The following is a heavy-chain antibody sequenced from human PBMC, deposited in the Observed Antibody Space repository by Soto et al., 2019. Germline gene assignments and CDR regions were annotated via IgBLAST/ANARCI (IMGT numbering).Heavy chain of an antibody. J-gene: IGHJ3*02. CDR2: IHNSGNT. V-gene: IGHV4-59*01. D-gene: IGHD2-21*02. CDR3: ARLHYTVVTPIDM. CDR1: SGSIRTSY. Sequence: QVQLQESGPGLLNPSETLSLTCTVPSGSIRTSYWTWLRQFPGKRREWIAHIHNSGNTNSNPSLKSRVTISMDTSKNPISLGLTSVPAADTAMSYCARLHYTVVTPIDMWGQGTMVTVSS.